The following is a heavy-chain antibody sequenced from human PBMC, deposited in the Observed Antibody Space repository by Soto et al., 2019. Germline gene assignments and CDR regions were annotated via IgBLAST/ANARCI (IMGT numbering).Heavy chain of an antibody. J-gene: IGHJ3*02. CDR2: IWYDGSNK. D-gene: IGHD3-3*01. V-gene: IGHV3-33*01. CDR3: ARDLVTIFGVAHDALDI. CDR1: GFTFSSYG. Sequence: QVQLVESGGGVVQPGRSLRLSCAASGFTFSSYGMHWVRQAPGKGLEWVAVIWYDGSNKYYADSVKGRFTISRDNSKNTLYLQMNSLRAEDTAVYYCARDLVTIFGVAHDALDIWGQGTMVTVSS.